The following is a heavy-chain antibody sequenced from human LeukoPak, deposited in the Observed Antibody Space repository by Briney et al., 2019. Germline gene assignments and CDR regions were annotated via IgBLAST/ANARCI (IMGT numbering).Heavy chain of an antibody. CDR2: IYTDGRI. D-gene: IGHD4-17*01. Sequence: GGSLRLSCGGSGFIVSGSYMSWVRQAPGKGLEWVSMIYTDGRIYYADSVKGRFTISRDNSKNTLFLQMSRLRAEDTAMYYCARDVVIGRSYHYGDYIPYQHWGQGTLVTVSS. CDR3: ARDVVIGRSYHYGDYIPYQH. V-gene: IGHV3-66*02. CDR1: GFIVSGSY. J-gene: IGHJ1*01.